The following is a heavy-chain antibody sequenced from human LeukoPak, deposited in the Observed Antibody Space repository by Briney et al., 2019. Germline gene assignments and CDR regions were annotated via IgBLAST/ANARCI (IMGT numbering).Heavy chain of an antibody. CDR2: INQDGSEK. CDR3: ARDSQGPSYYDYVWGSYRWGAFDI. J-gene: IGHJ3*02. CDR1: GFTFTTYW. V-gene: IGHV3-7*01. D-gene: IGHD3-16*02. Sequence: GESLRLSCAASGFTFTTYWMTWVRQAPGKGLEWVANINQDGSEKYFVDSVKGRFTISRDNAKNSLYLQMNSLRVEDTAVYYCARDSQGPSYYDYVWGSYRWGAFDIWGQGTMVTVSS.